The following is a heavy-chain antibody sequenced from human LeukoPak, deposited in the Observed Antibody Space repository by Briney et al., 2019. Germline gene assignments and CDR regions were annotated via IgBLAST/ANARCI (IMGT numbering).Heavy chain of an antibody. V-gene: IGHV3-23*01. Sequence: GGSLRLSCAASGFTFSSYAMSWVRQAPGKGLEWVSAISGSGGSTYYADSVKGRFTISRDNSKNTLYLQMNSLRVEDTAVYYCARDSSMLRGPLVIYYFDFWGQGTLVNVSS. J-gene: IGHJ4*02. CDR3: ARDSSMLRGPLVIYYFDF. CDR2: ISGSGGST. D-gene: IGHD3-10*01. CDR1: GFTFSSYA.